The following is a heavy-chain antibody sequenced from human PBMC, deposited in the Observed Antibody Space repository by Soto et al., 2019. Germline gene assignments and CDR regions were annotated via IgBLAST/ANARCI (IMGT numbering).Heavy chain of an antibody. D-gene: IGHD2-21*02. Sequence: QVQLVQSGAEVKKPGSSVKVSCKASGGTFSSYAISWVRQAPGQGLEWMGGIIPIFGTANYAQKCQGRLTSTADESTSTAYIELSSLRSEDTAGYYCARRGGLTRLLAYGGGDCAYWFDSCGQGSLVAVSS. J-gene: IGHJ5*01. CDR3: ARRGGLTRLLAYGGGDCAYWFDS. CDR2: IIPIFGTA. V-gene: IGHV1-69*01. CDR1: GGTFSSYA.